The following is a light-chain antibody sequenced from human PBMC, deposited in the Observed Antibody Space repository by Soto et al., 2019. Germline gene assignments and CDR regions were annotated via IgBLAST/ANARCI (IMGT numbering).Light chain of an antibody. J-gene: IGKJ1*01. Sequence: VLTHSASTLSLSPGERAALSCRASQSVSTSLAWYQHKPGQAPRLIIYDASKRAPGIPARFSGSGSGTDFTLTISSPEPEDFAVYYCQVRDVWPTFGQGT. CDR2: DAS. V-gene: IGKV3-11*01. CDR1: QSVSTS. CDR3: QVRDVWPT.